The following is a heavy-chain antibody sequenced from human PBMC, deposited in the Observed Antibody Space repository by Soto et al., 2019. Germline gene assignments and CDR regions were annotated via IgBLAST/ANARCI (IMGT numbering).Heavy chain of an antibody. Sequence: QVQLVESGGGVVQPGRSLRLSCAASGFTFSSYAMHWVRQAPGKGLEWVAVISYDGSNKYYADSVKGRFTISRDNSKNTLYLQMNSLRAEDTAVYYCARDFLVLLELPGVPDYWGQGTLVTVSS. V-gene: IGHV3-30-3*01. D-gene: IGHD1-7*01. CDR3: ARDFLVLLELPGVPDY. CDR1: GFTFSSYA. J-gene: IGHJ4*02. CDR2: ISYDGSNK.